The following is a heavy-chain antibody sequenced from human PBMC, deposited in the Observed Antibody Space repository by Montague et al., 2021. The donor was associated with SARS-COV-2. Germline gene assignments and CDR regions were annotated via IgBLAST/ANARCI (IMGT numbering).Heavy chain of an antibody. Sequence: SLRLSCAASGFTFGDYAMHWVRQAPGKGLEWVSGISWNSGSIVYADSVKDRFTISRDNAKNSLYLQMNSLRAEDTALYCCAKDGMGGGYFDLWGRGTLVAVSS. CDR1: GFTFGDYA. D-gene: IGHD1-26*01. V-gene: IGHV3-9*01. CDR3: AKDGMGGGYFDL. J-gene: IGHJ2*01. CDR2: ISWNSGSI.